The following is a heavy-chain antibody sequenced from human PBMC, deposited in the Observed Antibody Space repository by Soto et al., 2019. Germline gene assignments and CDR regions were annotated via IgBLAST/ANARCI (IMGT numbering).Heavy chain of an antibody. CDR2: GYYSGST. CDR3: ARGLAAHYVNLNV. J-gene: IGHJ6*04. CDR1: GGSINSFY. D-gene: IGHD4-17*01. Sequence: SETLSLTCTVSGGSINSFYWSWIRQPPGKGLEWIGYGYYSGSTNYNPSLKSRVTISIDTSKNQFSLNVSSITAADTAVYYCARGLAAHYVNLNVWAKGTTVTVSS. V-gene: IGHV4-59*08.